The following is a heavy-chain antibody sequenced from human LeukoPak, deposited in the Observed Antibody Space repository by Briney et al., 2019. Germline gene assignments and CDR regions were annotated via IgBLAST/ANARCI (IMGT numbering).Heavy chain of an antibody. D-gene: IGHD5-24*01. CDR1: GGSISSSSYY. J-gene: IGHJ3*02. V-gene: IGHV4-39*01. Sequence: SETLSLTCTVSGGSISSSSYYWGWIRQPPGKGLEWIGSMYYSGNTYYNPSLESRVTISVDTSKNQFSLKLSSVTAADTAVYYCVRHARRTIDAFDIWGQGTMVTVSS. CDR2: MYYSGNT. CDR3: VRHARRTIDAFDI.